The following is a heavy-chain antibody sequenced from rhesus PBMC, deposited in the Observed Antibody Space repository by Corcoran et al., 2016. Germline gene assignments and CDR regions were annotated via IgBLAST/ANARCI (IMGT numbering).Heavy chain of an antibody. CDR1: GFSLSISCMG. D-gene: IGHD6-25*01. Sequence: QVTLTESGPALVNPTQTLTLTCPFSGFSLSISCMGVGWIRQPPGQAPEWLSSIYWDDDKYYSTSLKSRLTISNDTSKNQVVLTMTHMDPLDTSTYFCARLRGSGSWNWNYFDYWGQGVLVTVSS. CDR3: ARLRGSGSWNWNYFDY. J-gene: IGHJ4*01. V-gene: IGHV2S1*01. CDR2: IYWDDDK.